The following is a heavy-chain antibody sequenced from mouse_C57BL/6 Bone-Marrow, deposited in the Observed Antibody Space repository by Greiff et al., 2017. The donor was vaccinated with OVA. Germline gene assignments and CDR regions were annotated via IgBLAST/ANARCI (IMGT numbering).Heavy chain of an antibody. V-gene: IGHV2-5*01. CDR2: IWRGGST. J-gene: IGHJ4*01. CDR3: AKNTGLWSMDY. CDR1: GFSLTSYG. D-gene: IGHD1-1*02. Sequence: VQLQESGPGLVQPSQSLSITCTVSGFSLTSYGVHWVRQSPGKGLEWLGVIWRGGSTDYNAAFMSRLSITKDNSKSQVFFKMNSLQSDDTAIYNSAKNTGLWSMDYWGQGTSVTVSS.